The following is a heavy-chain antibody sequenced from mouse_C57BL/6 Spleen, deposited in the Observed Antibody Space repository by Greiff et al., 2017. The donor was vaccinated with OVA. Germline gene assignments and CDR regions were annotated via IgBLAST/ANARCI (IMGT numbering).Heavy chain of an antibody. CDR3: ARSYYGNHYYAMDY. V-gene: IGHV1-39*01. CDR1: GYSFTDYN. D-gene: IGHD2-10*01. J-gene: IGHJ4*01. CDR2: LNPNYGTT. Sequence: VQLKESGPELVKPGASVKISCKASGYSFTDYNMNWVKQSNGKSLEWIGVLNPNYGTTSYNQKFKGKATLTVDQSSSTAYMQLNSLTSEDSAVYYCARSYYGNHYYAMDYWGQGTSVTVSS.